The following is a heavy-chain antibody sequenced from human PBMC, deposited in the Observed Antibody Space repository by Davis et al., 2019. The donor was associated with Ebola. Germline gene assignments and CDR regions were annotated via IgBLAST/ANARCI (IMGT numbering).Heavy chain of an antibody. J-gene: IGHJ4*02. V-gene: IGHV3-30*19. Sequence: PGGSLRLSCAASGFTFSSYGMHWVRQAPGKGLEWVAVIWYDGSNKYYADSVKGRFTISRDNSKNTLYLQMNSLRAEDTAVYYCARDWGRYCSSTSCYHVDYWGQGTLVTVSS. CDR3: ARDWGRYCSSTSCYHVDY. CDR2: IWYDGSNK. CDR1: GFTFSSYG. D-gene: IGHD2-2*01.